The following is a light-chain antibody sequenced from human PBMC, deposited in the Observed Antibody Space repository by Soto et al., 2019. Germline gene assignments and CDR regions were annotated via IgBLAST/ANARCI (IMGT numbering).Light chain of an antibody. Sequence: QSVLTPPPSVSGTPGQRVTISCSGSISNIGNNYVYWFQQLPGTAPKVLSNRNNQRPSGVPDRFSGSKSGTSASLAISGLLSEDEAEYYCAAWDDTVRSYVFGTGTKLTVL. CDR2: RNN. V-gene: IGLV1-47*01. J-gene: IGLJ1*01. CDR3: AAWDDTVRSYV. CDR1: ISNIGNNY.